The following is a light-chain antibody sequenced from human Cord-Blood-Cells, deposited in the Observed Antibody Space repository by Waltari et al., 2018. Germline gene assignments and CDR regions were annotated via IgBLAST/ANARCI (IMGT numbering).Light chain of an antibody. CDR1: QSIRRY. J-gene: IGKJ5*01. CDR3: QQSYSTPIT. Sequence: DIQMTQSPSSLSASVGGRVTITGRASQSIRRYLNWYQQKPGKAPKLLIYAASSLQSGVPSRFSGSGFGTDFTLTISSLQPEDFATYYCQQSYSTPITFGQGTRLEI. V-gene: IGKV1-39*01. CDR2: AAS.